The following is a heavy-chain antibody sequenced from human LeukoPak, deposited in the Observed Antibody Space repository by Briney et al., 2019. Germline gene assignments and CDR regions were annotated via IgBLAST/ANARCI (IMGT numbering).Heavy chain of an antibody. D-gene: IGHD3-22*01. CDR1: GYSSTSYW. Sequence: GASPMISSKGSGYSSTSYWIGSLRQMPAKGLEWMGIIYPGDSDTRYSPSFQGQVTISVDKSISTAYLQRSSLKASDTAMYYCARLTQQYYDISGGPDYWGRGTLVTVSS. CDR3: ARLTQQYYDISGGPDY. V-gene: IGHV5-51*01. J-gene: IGHJ4*02. CDR2: IYPGDSDT.